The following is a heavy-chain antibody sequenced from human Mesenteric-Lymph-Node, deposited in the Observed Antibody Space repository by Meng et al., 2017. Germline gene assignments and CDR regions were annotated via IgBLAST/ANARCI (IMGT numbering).Heavy chain of an antibody. Sequence: VHVGARGGVLVPPCGSLRLSCGASGFIFSNFWIHWVRQGPGKGLVWVARINEGGSHINYADSVKGRFTISRDNAKNTVYLQMNSLRAEDTSVYYCARINYANDYWGQGTLVTVSS. D-gene: IGHD2-2*01. V-gene: IGHV3-74*01. CDR1: GFIFSNFW. CDR2: INEGGSHI. J-gene: IGHJ4*02. CDR3: ARINYANDY.